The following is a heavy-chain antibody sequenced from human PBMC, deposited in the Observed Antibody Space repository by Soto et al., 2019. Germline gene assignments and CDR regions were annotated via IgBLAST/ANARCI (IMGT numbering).Heavy chain of an antibody. CDR3: ARSYYDFWSGYYSYNWFDP. CDR2: IYHSGST. CDR1: GGSISSSNW. V-gene: IGHV4-4*02. D-gene: IGHD3-3*01. Sequence: ASETLSLTCAVSGGSISSSNWWSWVRQPPGKELEWIGEIYHSGSTNYNPSLKSRVTISVDKSKNQFSLKLSSVTAADTAVYYCARSYYDFWSGYYSYNWFDPWGQGTLVTVSS. J-gene: IGHJ5*02.